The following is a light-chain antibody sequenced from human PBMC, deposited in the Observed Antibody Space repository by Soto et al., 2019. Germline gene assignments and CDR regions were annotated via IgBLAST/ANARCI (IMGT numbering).Light chain of an antibody. Sequence: EIVLTQSPGTLSLSPGERATLSCRASQSVTSNHLAWYQQKPGQAPRPLIFGASIRATGIPDRCSGSGSGTDFTLTSHRLEPEDFAVEYCQQDGRPPITFGQGTRLEIK. CDR1: QSVTSNH. CDR2: GAS. CDR3: QQDGRPPIT. V-gene: IGKV3-20*01. J-gene: IGKJ5*01.